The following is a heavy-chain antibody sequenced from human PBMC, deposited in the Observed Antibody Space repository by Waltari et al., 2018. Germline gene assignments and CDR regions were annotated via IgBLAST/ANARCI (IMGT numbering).Heavy chain of an antibody. V-gene: IGHV4-61*02. D-gene: IGHD3-10*01. J-gene: IGHJ3*02. CDR3: ARDPPQLADAFDI. CDR1: GGSISSASYY. Sequence: QVQLQESGPGLVKPSETLSLTCTVPGGSISSASYYCPWIRQAAGKGLEWMGRTYTSGSTNYNPSLRSRLTISVDTSNNQYSLKLSSVTAADTAVYYCARDPPQLADAFDIWGQGTMVTVSS. CDR2: TYTSGST.